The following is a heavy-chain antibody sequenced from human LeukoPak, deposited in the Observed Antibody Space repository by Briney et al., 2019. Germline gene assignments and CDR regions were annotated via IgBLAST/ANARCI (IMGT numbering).Heavy chain of an antibody. D-gene: IGHD4-17*01. Sequence: SVKVSRKASGGTFSSYAISWVRQAPGQGLEWMGRIIPILGIANYAQKFQGRVTITADKSTSTAYMELSSLRSEDTAVYYCARGVDYGDYHFDYWGQGTLVTVSS. J-gene: IGHJ4*02. CDR2: IIPILGIA. CDR3: ARGVDYGDYHFDY. V-gene: IGHV1-69*04. CDR1: GGTFSSYA.